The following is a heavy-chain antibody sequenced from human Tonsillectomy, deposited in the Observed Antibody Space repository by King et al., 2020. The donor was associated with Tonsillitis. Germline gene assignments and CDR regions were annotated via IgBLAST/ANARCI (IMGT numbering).Heavy chain of an antibody. CDR2: ISWNRGSI. V-gene: IGHV3-9*01. Sequence: QLVQSGGGLIQPGRSLRLSCAASGFTFDDYAMHWVRQAPGKGLEWVSGISWNRGSIGYADSVKGRFTISRDNAKNSLYLQMNSLRAEDTALYYCAKEWGGGYYGMDVWGQGTTVTVSS. D-gene: IGHD3-16*01. J-gene: IGHJ6*02. CDR3: AKEWGGGYYGMDV. CDR1: GFTFDDYA.